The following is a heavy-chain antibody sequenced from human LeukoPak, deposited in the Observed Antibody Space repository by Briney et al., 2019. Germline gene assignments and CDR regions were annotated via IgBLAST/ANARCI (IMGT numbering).Heavy chain of an antibody. CDR3: ARGQAAGTFGDY. CDR2: INPNSGGT. J-gene: IGHJ4*02. V-gene: IGHV1-2*02. D-gene: IGHD6-13*01. CDR1: GYTFTGYY. Sequence: HAASVKVSCKASGYTFTGYYMHWVRLAPGQGLEWMGWINPNSGGTNYAQKFQGRVTMTRDTSISTAYMELSRLRSDDTAVYYCARGQAAGTFGDYWGQGTLVTVSS.